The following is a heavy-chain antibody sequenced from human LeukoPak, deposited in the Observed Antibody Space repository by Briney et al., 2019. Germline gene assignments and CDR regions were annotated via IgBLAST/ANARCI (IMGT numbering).Heavy chain of an antibody. CDR3: ARLAGTAMVWPLFDY. CDR1: GGSISCYY. CDR2: IYYSGST. D-gene: IGHD5-18*01. Sequence: SETLSLTCTVSGGSISCYYWSWLRQPPGKGLEWIGYIYYSGSTNYNPSLKSRVTISVDPSKNQFPLKLSSVTAADTAVYYCARLAGTAMVWPLFDYWGQGTLVTVSS. J-gene: IGHJ4*02. V-gene: IGHV4-59*01.